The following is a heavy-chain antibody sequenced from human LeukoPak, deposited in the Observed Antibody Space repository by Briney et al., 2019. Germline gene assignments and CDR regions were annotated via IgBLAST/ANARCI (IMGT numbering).Heavy chain of an antibody. V-gene: IGHV4-34*01. CDR1: GGSFSGYY. J-gene: IGHJ6*02. CDR2: INHSGST. D-gene: IGHD3-3*01. CDR3: ARGNYDFWSGFLRPYYYYGMDV. Sequence: ETLSLTCAVYGGSFSGYYWSWIRQPPGKGLEWIGEINHSGSTNYNPSLKSRVAISVDTSKNQFSLKLSSVTAADTAVYYCARGNYDFWSGFLRPYYYYGMDVWGQGTTVTVSS.